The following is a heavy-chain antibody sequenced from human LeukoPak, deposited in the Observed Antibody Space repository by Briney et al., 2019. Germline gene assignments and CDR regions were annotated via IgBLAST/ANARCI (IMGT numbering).Heavy chain of an antibody. V-gene: IGHV3-21*01. J-gene: IGHJ4*02. CDR1: GFTFSSYS. Sequence: NTGGSLRLSCAASGFTFSSYSMDWVRQAPGKGLEWVSSISSSSSYIYYADSVKGRFTISRDNAKNSLYLQMNSLRAEDTAVYYCAREPRDILTGSPQSPDYWGQGTLVTVSS. D-gene: IGHD3-9*01. CDR3: AREPRDILTGSPQSPDY. CDR2: ISSSSSYI.